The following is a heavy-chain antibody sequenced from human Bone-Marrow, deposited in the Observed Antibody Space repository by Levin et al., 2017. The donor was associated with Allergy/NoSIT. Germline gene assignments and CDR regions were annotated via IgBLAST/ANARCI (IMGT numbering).Heavy chain of an antibody. CDR3: ARGGTSTNYAPYNWFDR. Sequence: PGGSLRLSCAASGFTFSTYGMNWVRQAPGKGLEWVSGISGNGAGTYYADSLKGRFTISRDNSKNTFYLQMNSLRAEDTAFYYCARGGTSTNYAPYNWFDRWGQGTLVTVSS. CDR2: ISGNGAGT. D-gene: IGHD2-8*01. J-gene: IGHJ5*02. V-gene: IGHV3-23*01. CDR1: GFTFSTYG.